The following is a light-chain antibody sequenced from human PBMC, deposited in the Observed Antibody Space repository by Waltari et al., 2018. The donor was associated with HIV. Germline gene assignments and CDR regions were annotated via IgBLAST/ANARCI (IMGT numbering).Light chain of an antibody. CDR3: QQYAVSPRT. CDR2: ATS. Sequence: EIVLTQSPGTLSLSPGEGATLPCRASQSVDTSYLTWYQQRPGQAPRLLIYATSSRATGIPDRFSGSGSGTDFTLTISGLEPEDFAVYYCQQYAVSPRTFGPGTKV. V-gene: IGKV3-20*01. J-gene: IGKJ1*01. CDR1: QSVDTSY.